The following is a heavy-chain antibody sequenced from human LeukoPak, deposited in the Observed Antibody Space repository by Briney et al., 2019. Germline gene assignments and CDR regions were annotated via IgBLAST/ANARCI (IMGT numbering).Heavy chain of an antibody. CDR3: ARDGNYYYDSSGYEYYYGMDV. J-gene: IGHJ6*02. CDR2: INPNSGGT. Sequence: ASVKVSCKASGYTFTGYYMHWVRQAPGQGLEWMGWINPNSGGTNYAQKFQGRVTMTRDTSISTAYMELSRLRSDDTAVYYCARDGNYYYDSSGYEYYYGMDVWGQGATVTVSS. V-gene: IGHV1-2*02. CDR1: GYTFTGYY. D-gene: IGHD3-22*01.